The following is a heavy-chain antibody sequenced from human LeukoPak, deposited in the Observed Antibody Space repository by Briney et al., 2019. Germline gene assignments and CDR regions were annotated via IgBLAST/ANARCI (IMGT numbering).Heavy chain of an antibody. D-gene: IGHD2-2*01. CDR1: GFTFSSYW. J-gene: IGHJ6*03. V-gene: IGHV3-7*01. Sequence: GGSLRLSCAASGFTFSSYWMSWVRQAPGRGLEWVANIKQDGSEKYYVDSVKGRFTISRDNAKNSLYLQRNSLRAEDTAVYYCARDRRYCSSTSCFPRFGYYMDVWGKGTTVTVSS. CDR2: IKQDGSEK. CDR3: ARDRRYCSSTSCFPRFGYYMDV.